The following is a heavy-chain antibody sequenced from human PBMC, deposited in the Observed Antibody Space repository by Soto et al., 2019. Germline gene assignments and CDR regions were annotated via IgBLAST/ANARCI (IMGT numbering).Heavy chain of an antibody. CDR3: ARIPGKYYYYGMAV. CDR1: GGTFSSYA. CDR2: IIPIFGTA. D-gene: IGHD2-2*02. J-gene: IGHJ6*02. V-gene: IGHV1-69*12. Sequence: QVQLVQSGAEVKKPGSSVKVSCKASGGTFSSYAISWVRQAPGQGLEWMGGIIPIFGTANYAQKFQGRVTITADESTSTADMELSSLRSEDTAVYYCARIPGKYYYYGMAVWGQGTTVTVSS.